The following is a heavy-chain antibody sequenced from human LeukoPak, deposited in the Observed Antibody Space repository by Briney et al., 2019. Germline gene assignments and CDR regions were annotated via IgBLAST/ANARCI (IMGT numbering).Heavy chain of an antibody. D-gene: IGHD2-15*01. CDR1: CRSISSGGYC. V-gene: IGHV4-31*03. CDR3: ATQGVVVVGSFDY. CDR2: IYYSGST. Sequence: PSETLSLTCTLSCRSISSGGYCWSWIRQHPGKGLEWIGYIYYSGSTYYNPSLKSRVTISVDTYKSQFSLKLSSVTAAETAVYYCATQGVVVVGSFDYWGQGTLVTVSS. J-gene: IGHJ4*02.